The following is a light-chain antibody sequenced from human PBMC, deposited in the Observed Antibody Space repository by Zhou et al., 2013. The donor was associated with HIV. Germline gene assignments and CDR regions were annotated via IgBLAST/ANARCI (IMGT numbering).Light chain of an antibody. Sequence: DIQMTQSPSSLSASVGDRVTVTCRASQGIRNFLAWYQQKPGKVPKLLIYETSTLQSGVPSRFSGNGSGTDFTLTITRLLPEDVATYYCQKYDSVPWTFGQGTKVEIK. CDR2: ETS. V-gene: IGKV1-27*01. J-gene: IGKJ1*01. CDR3: QKYDSVPWT. CDR1: QGIRNF.